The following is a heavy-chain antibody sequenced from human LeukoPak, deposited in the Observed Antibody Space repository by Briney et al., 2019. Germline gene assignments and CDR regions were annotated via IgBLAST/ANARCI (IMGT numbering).Heavy chain of an antibody. CDR2: IYYSGST. CDR1: GGSISSSSYY. J-gene: IGHJ5*02. CDR3: ARAQGWFDP. Sequence: PSETLSLTCTVSGGSISSSSYYWGWIRQPPGKGLEWIGSIYYSGSTYYNPSLRSRVTISADMSKNQFSLKLSSVTAADTAVYYCARAQGWFDPWGQGTLVTVSS. V-gene: IGHV4-39*07.